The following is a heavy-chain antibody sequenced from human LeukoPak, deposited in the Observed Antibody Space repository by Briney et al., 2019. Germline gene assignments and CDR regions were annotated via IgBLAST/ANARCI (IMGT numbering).Heavy chain of an antibody. CDR2: IYTSGST. CDR3: ARRFVGYDSSWGASDI. J-gene: IGHJ3*02. CDR1: GGSISSGSYY. V-gene: IGHV4-61*02. D-gene: IGHD6-13*01. Sequence: SETLSLTCTVSGGSISSGSYYWSWIRQPAGKGLEWIGRIYTSGSTNYNPSLKSRVTISVDRSKTQFSLKLSSVTAADTAVYYCARRFVGYDSSWGASDIWGLGAMVTVSS.